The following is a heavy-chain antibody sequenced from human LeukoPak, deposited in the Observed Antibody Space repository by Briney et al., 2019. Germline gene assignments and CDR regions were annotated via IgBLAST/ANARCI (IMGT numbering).Heavy chain of an antibody. V-gene: IGHV1-69*13. D-gene: IGHD3-22*01. Sequence: GASVKVSCKASGDTFSSYAIGWVRQAPGQGLEWMGGIIPIFGTANYAQKFQGRVTITADESTSTAYMELSSLRSEDTAVYYCARGSSAYFYDSSGYYYGLYWGQGTLVTVSS. CDR1: GDTFSSYA. CDR2: IIPIFGTA. CDR3: ARGSSAYFYDSSGYYYGLY. J-gene: IGHJ4*02.